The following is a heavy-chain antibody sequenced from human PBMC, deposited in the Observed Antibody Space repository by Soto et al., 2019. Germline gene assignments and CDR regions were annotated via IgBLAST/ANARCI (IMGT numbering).Heavy chain of an antibody. D-gene: IGHD3-9*01. V-gene: IGHV1-69*06. CDR1: GYTFISQY. CDR3: ARDRRKYDILTGYYNFYYYYGMDV. J-gene: IGHJ6*02. Sequence: GASVKVSCKASGYTFISQYMHWVRQAPGQGLEWMGGIIPIFGTANYAQKFQGRVTITADKSTSTAYMELSSLRSEDTAVYYCARDRRKYDILTGYYNFYYYYGMDVWGQGTTVTVSS. CDR2: IIPIFGTA.